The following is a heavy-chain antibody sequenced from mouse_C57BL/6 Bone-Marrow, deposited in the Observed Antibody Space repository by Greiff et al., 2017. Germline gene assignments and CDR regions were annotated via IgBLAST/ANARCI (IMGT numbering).Heavy chain of an antibody. J-gene: IGHJ2*01. CDR2: INPGSGGT. Sequence: VQLQESGAELVRPGTSVKVSCKASGYAFTNYLIEWVKQRPGQGLEWIGVINPGSGGTNYNEKFKGNATLTADKSSSTAYMQLSSLTSEDSAVYFCARRLHYYGSTYYFDYWGQGTTLTVSS. CDR1: GYAFTNYL. D-gene: IGHD1-1*01. CDR3: ARRLHYYGSTYYFDY. V-gene: IGHV1-54*01.